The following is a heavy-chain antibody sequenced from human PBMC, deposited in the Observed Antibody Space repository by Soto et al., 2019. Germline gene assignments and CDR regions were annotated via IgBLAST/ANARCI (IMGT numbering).Heavy chain of an antibody. CDR3: AREGQLGY. V-gene: IGHV1-18*01. J-gene: IGHJ4*02. Sequence: ASVKVSCKTSGYTFSSYGFSCVRQAPGQGLEWIGWISGYNGNTNYAQRFQGRVTMTTDTSTSTAYMELRSPRSDDTAVYYCAREGQLGYWGQGTLVTVSS. CDR2: ISGYNGNT. CDR1: GYTFSSYG. D-gene: IGHD6-6*01.